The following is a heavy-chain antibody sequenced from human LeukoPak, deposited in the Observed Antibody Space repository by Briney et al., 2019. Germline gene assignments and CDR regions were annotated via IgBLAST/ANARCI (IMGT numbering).Heavy chain of an antibody. CDR2: ISGSGGST. CDR3: ARDTSNSLDP. J-gene: IGHJ5*02. Sequence: GGSLRLSCAASGFTFSNYAMNWVRQAPGKGLEWVSAISGSGGSTYYADSVKGRFTISRDNAKNTLYLQMNSLRAEDTAVYYCARDTSNSLDPWGQGTRVTVSS. CDR1: GFTFSNYA. V-gene: IGHV3-23*01. D-gene: IGHD6-13*01.